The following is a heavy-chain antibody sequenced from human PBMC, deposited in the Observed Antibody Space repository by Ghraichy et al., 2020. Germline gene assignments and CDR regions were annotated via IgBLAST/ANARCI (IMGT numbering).Heavy chain of an antibody. J-gene: IGHJ5*02. D-gene: IGHD3-10*01. V-gene: IGHV4-59*01. CDR1: GGSISSYY. CDR3: AREYYGSGSTYNWFDP. Sequence: SQTLSLTCTVSGGSISSYYWSWIRQPPGKGLEWIGYIYYSGSTNYNPSLKSRVTISVDTSKNQFSLKLSSVTAADTVVYYCAREYYGSGSTYNWFDPWGQGTLVTVSS. CDR2: IYYSGST.